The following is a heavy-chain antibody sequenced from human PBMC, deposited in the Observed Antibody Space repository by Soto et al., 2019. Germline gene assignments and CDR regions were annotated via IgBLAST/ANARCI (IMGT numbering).Heavy chain of an antibody. CDR2: ISGGGDKI. J-gene: IGHJ4*02. CDR3: ARWDGDGDY. Sequence: EVQLLQSGGGLVQPGGSLRLSCAASGFTFSSYTINWVRQAPGKGLEWVSGISGGGDKIWQPDSVKGRFTISRDNSKNTVYLQTNSLRADDTAVYYCARWDGDGDYWGQGTLVTVSS. V-gene: IGHV3-23*01. D-gene: IGHD1-26*01. CDR1: GFTFSSYT.